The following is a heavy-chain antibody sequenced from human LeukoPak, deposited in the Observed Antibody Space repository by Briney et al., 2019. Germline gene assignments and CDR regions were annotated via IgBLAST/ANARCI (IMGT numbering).Heavy chain of an antibody. V-gene: IGHV4-31*03. CDR2: SYHSGST. CDR3: ARVTSSSSCYFDY. D-gene: IGHD6-13*01. J-gene: IGHJ4*02. Sequence: SETLSLTCTVSGDSISSGGYYWSWIRQHPGKGLEWIGYSYHSGSTYYNASLKSRVTISVDTSKNQLSLKLSPVTAADTAVYYCARVTSSSSCYFDYWGQGTLVTVSS. CDR1: GDSISSGGYY.